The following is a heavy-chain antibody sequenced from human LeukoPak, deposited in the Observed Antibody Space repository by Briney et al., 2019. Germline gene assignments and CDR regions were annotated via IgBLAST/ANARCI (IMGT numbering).Heavy chain of an antibody. CDR2: IYYSGSS. Sequence: SETLSLTCTVSGVSITNYYWSWIRQPPGKGLEWLGYIYYSGSSNYNPSLKSRVTISADTSKNQFSLKLSSVTAADTAVYYCARVPRSYYYYYYMDVWGKGTTVTVSS. CDR3: ARVPRSYYYYYYMDV. J-gene: IGHJ6*03. CDR1: GVSITNYY. V-gene: IGHV4-59*12.